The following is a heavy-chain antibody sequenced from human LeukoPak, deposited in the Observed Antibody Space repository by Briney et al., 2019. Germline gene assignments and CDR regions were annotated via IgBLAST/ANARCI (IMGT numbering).Heavy chain of an antibody. CDR2: IKQDGSEK. D-gene: IGHD2-2*01. CDR3: VRGPYALY. V-gene: IGHV3-7*01. CDR1: GFTFSSYA. Sequence: GGSLRLSCAASGFTFSSYAMSWVRQAPGKGLEWVANIKQDGSEKNYVDSVKGRFTISRDNAKNSLYLQMNSLRAEDTAVYYCVRGPYALYWGQGTLVSVPS. J-gene: IGHJ4*02.